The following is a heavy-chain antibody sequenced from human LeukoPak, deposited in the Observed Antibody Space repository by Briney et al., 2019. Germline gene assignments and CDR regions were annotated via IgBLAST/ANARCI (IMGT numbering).Heavy chain of an antibody. CDR2: ISGSGGST. CDR3: AKVPSVSNYYYYMDV. V-gene: IGHV3-23*01. Sequence: GGSLRLSCAASGFTFSNYAMSWVRQAPGKGLEWVSTISGSGGSTSYADSVKGRFTISRDNSKNALYLQMNSLRDEDTAVYYCAKVPSVSNYYYYMDVSGKGTTVTVSS. CDR1: GFTFSNYA. D-gene: IGHD3-16*02. J-gene: IGHJ6*03.